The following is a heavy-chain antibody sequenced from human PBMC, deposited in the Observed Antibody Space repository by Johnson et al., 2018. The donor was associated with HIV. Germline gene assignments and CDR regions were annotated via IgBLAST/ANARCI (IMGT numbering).Heavy chain of an antibody. Sequence: VQLVESGGGLVKPGGSLRLSCAASGLPFSNAWMSWVRQAPGKGLEWVGRIKSTTDGGTTDYAAPVKGRFTISRANSKSTLYLQMNSLRAEDTAVYHCARDGGSTRGDAFDIWGQGTMVTVSS. CDR2: IKSTTDGGTT. V-gene: IGHV3-15*01. J-gene: IGHJ3*02. CDR1: GLPFSNAW. D-gene: IGHD1-26*01. CDR3: ARDGGSTRGDAFDI.